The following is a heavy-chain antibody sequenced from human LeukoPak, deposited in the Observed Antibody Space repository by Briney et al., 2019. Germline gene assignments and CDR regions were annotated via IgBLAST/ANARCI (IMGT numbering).Heavy chain of an antibody. V-gene: IGHV3-48*03. Sequence: GGSLRLSCAVSGFTFSSYEMNWVRQAPGKGLEWVSYISSRGTTIYYVDSVKGRFTISRDNAKNSLYLQMNSLRAEDTALYYCARVRSGLHMDVWGQGTTVTVSS. J-gene: IGHJ6*02. D-gene: IGHD2-15*01. CDR3: ARVRSGLHMDV. CDR1: GFTFSSYE. CDR2: ISSRGTTI.